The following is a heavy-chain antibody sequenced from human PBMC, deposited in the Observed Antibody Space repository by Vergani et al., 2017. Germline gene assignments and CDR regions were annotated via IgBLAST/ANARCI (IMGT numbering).Heavy chain of an antibody. J-gene: IGHJ4*02. CDR3: ARVIVVVTATPDEYFDY. Sequence: QVQLQQSGPGLVKPSQTLSLTCAISGDRVSSNSAAWDWIRQSPSRGLEWLGRTYYRSKWYNDYAVSVKSRITINPDTSKNQFSLQLNSVTPEDTAVYYCARVIVVVTATPDEYFDYWGQGTLVTVSA. V-gene: IGHV6-1*01. D-gene: IGHD2-21*02. CDR2: TYYRSKWYN. CDR1: GDRVSSNSAA.